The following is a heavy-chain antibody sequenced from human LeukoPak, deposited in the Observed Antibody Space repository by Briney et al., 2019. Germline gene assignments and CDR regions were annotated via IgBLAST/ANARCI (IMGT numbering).Heavy chain of an antibody. V-gene: IGHV4-59*08. CDR3: ARHNLVRATPYFDY. Sequence: PSETLSLTCTVSGGSISSYYWSWIRQPPGKGLEWIGYIYYSASTNYNPSLKSRVTISVDTPKNQFSLKLSSVTAADTAVYYCARHNLVRATPYFDYWGQGTLVTVSS. D-gene: IGHD1-26*01. J-gene: IGHJ4*02. CDR2: IYYSAST. CDR1: GGSISSYY.